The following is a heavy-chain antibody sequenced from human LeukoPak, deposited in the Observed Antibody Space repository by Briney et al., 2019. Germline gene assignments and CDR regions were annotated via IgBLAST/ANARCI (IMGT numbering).Heavy chain of an antibody. Sequence: GGSLRLSCAASGFTFSSYEMNWVRQAPGKGLEWVSYISSSGSTIYYADSVKGRFTISRDNAKNSLYLQMNSLRAEDTAVYYCARETKRLQDALRYWGQGTLVTVSS. CDR1: GFTFSSYE. CDR2: ISSSGSTI. J-gene: IGHJ4*02. CDR3: ARETKRLQDALRY. D-gene: IGHD5-24*01. V-gene: IGHV3-48*03.